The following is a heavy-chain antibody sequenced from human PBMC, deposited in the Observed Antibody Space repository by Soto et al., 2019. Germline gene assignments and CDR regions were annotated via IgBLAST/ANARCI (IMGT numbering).Heavy chain of an antibody. CDR3: ASEYSSGWYQLGY. J-gene: IGHJ4*02. CDR2: IYYSGST. Sequence: SETLSLTCTVSGGSISSGGYYWSWIRQHPGKGLEWIGYIYYSGSTYYNPSLKSRVTISVDTSKNQFSLKLSSATAAGTAVYYCASEYSSGWYQLGYWGQGTLVTVSS. V-gene: IGHV4-31*02. CDR1: GGSISSGGYY. D-gene: IGHD6-19*01.